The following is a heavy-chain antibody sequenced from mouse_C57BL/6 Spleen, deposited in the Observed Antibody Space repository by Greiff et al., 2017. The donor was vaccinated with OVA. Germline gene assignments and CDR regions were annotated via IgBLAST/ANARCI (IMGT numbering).Heavy chain of an antibody. J-gene: IGHJ2*01. CDR2: IDPETGGT. Sequence: VQLQQSGAELVRPGASVTLSCKASGYTFTDYDMHWVKQTPVHGLEWIGAIDPETGGTAYNQKFKGKAILTADKSSSTAYMELRSLTSEDSAVYYCTLGLYYFDYWGQGTTLTVSS. V-gene: IGHV1-15*01. CDR3: TLGLYYFDY. D-gene: IGHD4-1*01. CDR1: GYTFTDYD.